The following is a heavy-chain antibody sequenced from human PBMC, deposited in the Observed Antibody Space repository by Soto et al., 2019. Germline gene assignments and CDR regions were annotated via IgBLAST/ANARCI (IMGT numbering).Heavy chain of an antibody. V-gene: IGHV3-21*01. CDR2: ISSSSSYI. J-gene: IGHJ6*03. CDR1: GFTFSSFS. Sequence: GGSLRLSCAASGFTFSSFSMNWVRQAPGKGLEWVSSISSSSSYIYYADSVKGRFTISRDNAKNSLYLQMDSLRAEDTAVYYCERDSGPGGYYYYYYMDVWGKGTTVTVSS. D-gene: IGHD3-10*01. CDR3: ERDSGPGGYYYYYYMDV.